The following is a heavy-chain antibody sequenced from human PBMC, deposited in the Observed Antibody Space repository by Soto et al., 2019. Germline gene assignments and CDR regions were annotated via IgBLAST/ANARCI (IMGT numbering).Heavy chain of an antibody. Sequence: SETLSLTCTVSGGSISSGDYYWSWIRQPPGKGLEWIGYIYYSGSTYYNPSLKSRVTISVDTSKNQFSLKLSSVTAADTAVYYCAQVAVELAYFDYWGQGTLVTVSS. CDR1: GGSISSGDYY. CDR3: AQVAVELAYFDY. V-gene: IGHV4-30-4*01. D-gene: IGHD6-19*01. CDR2: IYYSGST. J-gene: IGHJ4*02.